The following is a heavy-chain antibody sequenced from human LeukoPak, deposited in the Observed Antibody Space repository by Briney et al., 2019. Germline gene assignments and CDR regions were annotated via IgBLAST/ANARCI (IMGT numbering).Heavy chain of an antibody. J-gene: IGHJ4*02. CDR3: VREPQAEYYFDY. D-gene: IGHD1-14*01. V-gene: IGHV3-74*01. CDR2: INSDGSST. Sequence: GGSLRLSCAASGFTFSSYWMHWVRQAPGKGLVRVSRINSDGSSTTYADSVKGRFTISRDNAKNTLYLQMNSLRAEDTAVYYCVREPQAEYYFDYWGQGTLVTVSS. CDR1: GFTFSSYW.